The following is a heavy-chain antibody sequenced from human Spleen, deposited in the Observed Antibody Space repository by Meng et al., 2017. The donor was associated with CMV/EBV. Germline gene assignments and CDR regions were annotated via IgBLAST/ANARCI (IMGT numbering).Heavy chain of an antibody. D-gene: IGHD2-2*02. Sequence: SVKVSCKTYGGTFSSYAFSWVRRAPGQGLEWMGGIIPIFGIANYAQKFQGRVTITTDESTSTAYMELSSLRSEDTAVYYCARDRTGDCSSTSCYNYYYYYGMDVWGQGTTVTVSS. J-gene: IGHJ6*02. V-gene: IGHV1-69*05. CDR1: GGTFSSYA. CDR2: IIPIFGIA. CDR3: ARDRTGDCSSTSCYNYYYYYGMDV.